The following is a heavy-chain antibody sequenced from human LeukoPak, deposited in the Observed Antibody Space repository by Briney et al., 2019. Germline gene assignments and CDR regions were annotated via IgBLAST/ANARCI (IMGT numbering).Heavy chain of an antibody. D-gene: IGHD2-21*01. CDR2: INGGGDST. CDR3: ATEKGDSPDY. J-gene: IGHJ4*02. V-gene: IGHV3-23*01. CDR1: GFTFRSYA. Sequence: PGGSLRLSCAASGFTFRSYAMSWVRQAPGKGLEWVSAINGGGDSTYYVDSVKGRFTISRDNSENTLYLQMNSLRAEDTAVYYCATEKGDSPDYWGQGTLVTVSS.